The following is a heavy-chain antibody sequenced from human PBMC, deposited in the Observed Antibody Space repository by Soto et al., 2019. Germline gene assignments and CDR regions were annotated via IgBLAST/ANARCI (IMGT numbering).Heavy chain of an antibody. J-gene: IGHJ6*02. CDR1: GGSISSGGYY. CDR2: IYYSGST. V-gene: IGHV4-31*03. D-gene: IGHD3-22*01. CDR3: ARDGYPRKYYYDSSGYWDV. Sequence: PSETLSLTCTVSGGSISSGGYYWSWIRQHPGKGLEWIGYIYYSGSTHYNPSLKSRVTISGDTSKNQFSLKLSSVTAADTAVYYCARDGYPRKYYYDSSGYWDVWGQGTTVTVSS.